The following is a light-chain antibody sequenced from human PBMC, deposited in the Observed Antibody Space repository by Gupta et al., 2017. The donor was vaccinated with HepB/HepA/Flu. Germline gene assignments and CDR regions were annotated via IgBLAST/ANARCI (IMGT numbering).Light chain of an antibody. CDR2: RND. Sequence: QSVLNQPSSASGTPGQRVTISCSGSSSNIGSNYVSWYQQLPGTAPKLLIYRNDQRPSGVPDRFSGSKSGTSASLAISGLRSEDEADYYCAAWDGSLSTVLFGGGTKLTVL. V-gene: IGLV1-47*01. J-gene: IGLJ2*01. CDR1: SSNIGSNY. CDR3: AAWDGSLSTVL.